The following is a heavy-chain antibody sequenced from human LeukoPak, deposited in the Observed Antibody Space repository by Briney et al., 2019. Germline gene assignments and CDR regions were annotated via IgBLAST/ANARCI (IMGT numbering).Heavy chain of an antibody. V-gene: IGHV1-18*01. CDR1: GYTFTNYG. CDR3: ARDGHRRYHYDSSGREDAFDI. CDR2: ISAYNGHT. Sequence: ASVKVSCKASGYTFTNYGISWVRQAPGQGLEWMGWISAYNGHTKYAQKVQGRVTMTRDTSTSTAYMELRSLRSDDTAVYYCARDGHRRYHYDSSGREDAFDIWGQGTLVTVSS. J-gene: IGHJ4*02. D-gene: IGHD3-22*01.